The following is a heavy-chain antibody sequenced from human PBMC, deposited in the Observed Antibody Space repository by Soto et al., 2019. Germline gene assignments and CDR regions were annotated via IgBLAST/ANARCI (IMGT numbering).Heavy chain of an antibody. J-gene: IGHJ6*03. V-gene: IGHV3-9*01. Sequence: EVQLVESGGGLVQPGRSLRLSCAASGFSFDDYAMHWVRQAPGKGLEWVSGISWNSGYIGYVDSVKGRFTISRDNDKNSLYLQMNSLREEDTALYYCAKDIVDVGNRGRPYFYYMDVWGKGTTVMVSS. CDR3: AKDIVDVGNRGRPYFYYMDV. CDR1: GFSFDDYA. CDR2: ISWNSGYI. D-gene: IGHD1-26*01.